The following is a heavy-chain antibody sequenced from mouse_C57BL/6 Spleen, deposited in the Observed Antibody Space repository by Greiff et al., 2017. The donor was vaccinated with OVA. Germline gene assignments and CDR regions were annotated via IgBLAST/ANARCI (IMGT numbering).Heavy chain of an antibody. Sequence: VQLVESGAELVRPGASVTLSCKASGYTFTDYEMHWVKQTPVHGLEWIGAIDPETGGTAYNQKFKGKAILTADKSSSTAYMELRSLTSEDSAVYYCTRSDYDDGGYYAMDYWGQGTSVTVSS. CDR1: GYTFTDYE. D-gene: IGHD2-4*01. J-gene: IGHJ4*01. CDR3: TRSDYDDGGYYAMDY. CDR2: IDPETGGT. V-gene: IGHV1-15*01.